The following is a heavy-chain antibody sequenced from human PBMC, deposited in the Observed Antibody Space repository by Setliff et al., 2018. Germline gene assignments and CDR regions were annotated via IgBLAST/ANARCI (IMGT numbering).Heavy chain of an antibody. CDR3: ARASGGVIAPYFDY. CDR1: GGSISSSGYS. Sequence: SETLSLTCAVSGGSISSSGYSWSWIRQPPGKGLEWIGYIYHSGSTYYNPSLKSRVTISVDRSKNQFSLKLSSVTAADTAVYYCARASGGVIAPYFDYWGQGTLVTVSS. V-gene: IGHV4-30-2*01. J-gene: IGHJ4*02. CDR2: IYHSGST. D-gene: IGHD3-16*02.